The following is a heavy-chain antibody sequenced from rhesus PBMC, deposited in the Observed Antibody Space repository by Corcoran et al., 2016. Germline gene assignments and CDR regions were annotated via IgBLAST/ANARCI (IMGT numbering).Heavy chain of an antibody. CDR1: GYTFTSYY. J-gene: IGHJ4*01. CDR3: TREDSGSYANYFDY. D-gene: IGHD1-44*02. CDR2: ISPYNVNK. V-gene: IGHV1-180*01. Sequence: QVQLVQSGSAIRQPGASVKLSCKASGYTFTSYYMHWVRPAPGHGLEGIGLISPYNVNKGYAQSFQGRVTITTDTSTSTGYMELSSLRSEDTAVYYCTREDSGSYANYFDYWGQGVLVTVSS.